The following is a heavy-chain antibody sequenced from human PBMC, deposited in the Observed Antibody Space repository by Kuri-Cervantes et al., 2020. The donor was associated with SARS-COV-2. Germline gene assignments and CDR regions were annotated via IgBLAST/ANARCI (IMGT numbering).Heavy chain of an antibody. J-gene: IGHJ4*02. Sequence: ASAKVSCKASGYTFTAHHIHWVRQAPGQGLEWVGWIDPNSGDTKYAQKFQGRVTMTRDTSISTLYMELNRLKSDDTAVYFCARDRRIAAAGTWSKFDYWGQGTLVTVSS. CDR1: GYTFTAHH. CDR3: ARDRRIAAAGTWSKFDY. CDR2: IDPNSGDT. V-gene: IGHV1-2*02. D-gene: IGHD6-13*01.